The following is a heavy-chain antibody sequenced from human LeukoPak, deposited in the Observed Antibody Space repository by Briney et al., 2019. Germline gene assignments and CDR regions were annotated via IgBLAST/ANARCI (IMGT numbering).Heavy chain of an antibody. D-gene: IGHD1-26*01. CDR1: GYTFTSYG. J-gene: IGHJ3*02. V-gene: IGHV1-18*01. Sequence: ASVKVSCKASGYTFTSYGISWVRQAPGQGLEWMGWISTYNGNINYAQKLQGRLTMTTDTSTSTAYMELRSLRSDDTAVYYCARDSRVGSSAFDIWGQGTLATVSS. CDR2: ISTYNGNI. CDR3: ARDSRVGSSAFDI.